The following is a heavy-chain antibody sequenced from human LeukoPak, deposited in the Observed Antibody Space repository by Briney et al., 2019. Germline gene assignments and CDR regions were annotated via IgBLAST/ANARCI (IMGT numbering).Heavy chain of an antibody. D-gene: IGHD2-15*01. CDR2: ISGSGGST. Sequence: GGSMRLSCAASGFTFSSYGMTWVRQAPEKGLEWVSGISGSGGSTYYEDSVEGRFSISRDNAKNTLYLQMNSLRAEDTAVYYCTKKSGGTCYSHLDYWGEGTLVT. V-gene: IGHV3-23*01. CDR1: GFTFSSYG. J-gene: IGHJ4*01. CDR3: TKKSGGTCYSHLDY.